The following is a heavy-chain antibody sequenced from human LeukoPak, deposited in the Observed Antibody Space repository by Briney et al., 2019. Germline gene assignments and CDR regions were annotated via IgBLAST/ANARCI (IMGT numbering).Heavy chain of an antibody. CDR1: GFTFSSYA. D-gene: IGHD5-18*01. V-gene: IGHV3-23*01. J-gene: IGHJ4*02. CDR2: ISGSGGST. CDR3: AKAWGKSEYSYGYLDY. Sequence: QAGGSLRLSCAASGFTFSSYAMSWVRQAPGKGLEWVSAISGSGGSTYYADSVKGRFTIPRDNSKNTLYLQMNSLRAEDTAVYYCAKAWGKSEYSYGYLDYWGQGTLVTVSS.